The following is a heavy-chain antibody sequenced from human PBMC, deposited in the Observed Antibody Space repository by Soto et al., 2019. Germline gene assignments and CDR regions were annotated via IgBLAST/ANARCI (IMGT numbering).Heavy chain of an antibody. J-gene: IGHJ2*01. V-gene: IGHV4-61*01. D-gene: IGHD6-13*01. CDR3: ARGYRTSWYWFDL. Sequence: QAQLQESGPGPVKPSETLSLTCTVSGGSVSGGTHYWSWIRQPPGKGPEWIGYIYNSGSTNYNPSLKGRVTISVDTSKNQFSLKLSSVTAADTAVYYCARGYRTSWYWFDLWGRGTLVTVSS. CDR1: GGSVSGGTHY. CDR2: IYNSGST.